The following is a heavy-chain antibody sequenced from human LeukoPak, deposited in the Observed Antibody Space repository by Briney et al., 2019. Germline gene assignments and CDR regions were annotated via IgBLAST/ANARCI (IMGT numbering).Heavy chain of an antibody. V-gene: IGHV3-21*01. Sequence: PWGTLRLSCAASGFTFSSYSMNWLRQAPGKGLEWVSSISSSSSYIYYADSVKGRFTISRDTAKNSLYLQMNSLRAEDTAVYYCASRSYGGEDYWGQGTLVIVSS. CDR3: ASRSYGGEDY. CDR2: ISSSSSYI. J-gene: IGHJ4*02. CDR1: GFTFSSYS. D-gene: IGHD3-10*01.